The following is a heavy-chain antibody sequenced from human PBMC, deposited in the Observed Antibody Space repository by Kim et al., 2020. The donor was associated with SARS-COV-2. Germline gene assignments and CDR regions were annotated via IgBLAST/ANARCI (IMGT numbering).Heavy chain of an antibody. V-gene: IGHV4-59*01. J-gene: IGHJ4*03. CDR2: MCYSGSS. CDR1: GGSISSCY. Sequence: SETLSLTCTVSGGSISSCYCSWIRQPPPPGLELMGNMCYSGSSSTNPSLYIRIPVTVDMYTNKNYLTLSPVTVAATAVSVYARGRRPTTFGVGILQCY. D-gene: IGHD3-3*01. CDR3: ARGRRPTTFGVGILQCY.